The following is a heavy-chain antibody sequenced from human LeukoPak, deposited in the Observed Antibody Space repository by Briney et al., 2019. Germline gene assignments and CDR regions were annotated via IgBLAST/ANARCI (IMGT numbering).Heavy chain of an antibody. CDR1: GFTFSSHW. V-gene: IGHV3-7*02. Sequence: GGSLRLSCAAAGFTFSSHWMGWVRQAPGKGLEWVANIKQDGSEKYYVDSVKGRFTISRDNAKNSLYLQMNSLRAEDAAVYYCAPPTVPTGFDYFHYWGQGTLVTVSS. D-gene: IGHD4-17*01. CDR3: APPTVPTGFDYFHY. J-gene: IGHJ4*02. CDR2: IKQDGSEK.